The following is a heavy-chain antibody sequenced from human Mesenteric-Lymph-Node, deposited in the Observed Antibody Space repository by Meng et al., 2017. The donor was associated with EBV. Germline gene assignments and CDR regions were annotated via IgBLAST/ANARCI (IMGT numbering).Heavy chain of an antibody. CDR3: AAIRGFTYGYLDL. CDR2: FDHEDGET. CDR1: GSAVSDSS. Sequence: QVTLVPGGAEVRKPGALVKASCKISGSAVSDSSMNWVRQAPGKGLEWMGGFDHEDGETVYAEKFQGRVTMTDDTSTETAYMEMSSMRSEDTAVYYCAAIRGFTYGYLDLWGQGTLVTVSS. V-gene: IGHV1-24*01. D-gene: IGHD5-18*01. J-gene: IGHJ4*02.